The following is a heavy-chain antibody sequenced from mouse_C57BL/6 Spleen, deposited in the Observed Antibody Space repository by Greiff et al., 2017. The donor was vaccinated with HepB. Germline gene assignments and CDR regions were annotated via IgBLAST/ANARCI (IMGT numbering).Heavy chain of an antibody. D-gene: IGHD1-1*01. Sequence: EVQLQQSGPELVKPGASVKISCKASGYTFTDYYMNWVKQSHGKSLEWIGDINPNNGGTSYNQKFKGKATLTVDKSSSTAYMELRSLTSEDSAVYYGAPYYDGRSPFAYWGQGTLVTVSA. J-gene: IGHJ3*01. CDR2: INPNNGGT. CDR3: APYYDGRSPFAY. CDR1: GYTFTDYY. V-gene: IGHV1-26*01.